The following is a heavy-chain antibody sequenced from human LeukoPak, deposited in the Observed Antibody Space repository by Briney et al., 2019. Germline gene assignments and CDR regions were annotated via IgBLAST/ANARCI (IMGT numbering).Heavy chain of an antibody. CDR3: ARSDWSHPNWFDP. CDR2: IYTSGSP. D-gene: IGHD3/OR15-3a*01. CDR1: GGSISSYD. V-gene: IGHV4-4*07. Sequence: SETLSLTCTVSGGSISSYDWSWIRQPAGKGLEWIGRIYTSGSPNYNPSLKSRVTMSVDTSKNQFSLKLSSVTAADTAIYYCARSDWSHPNWFDPWGQGTLVTVSS. J-gene: IGHJ5*02.